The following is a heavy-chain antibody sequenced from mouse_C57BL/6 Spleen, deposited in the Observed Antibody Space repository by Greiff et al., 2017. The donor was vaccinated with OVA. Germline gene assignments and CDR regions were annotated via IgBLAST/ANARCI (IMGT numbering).Heavy chain of an antibody. V-gene: IGHV1-82*01. CDR1: GYAFSSSW. Sequence: VHLVESGPELVKPGASVKISCKASGYAFSSSWMNWVKQRPGKGLEWIGRIYPGDGDTNYNGKFKGKATLTADKSSSTAYMQLSSLTSEDSAVYFCARWGYGSSWYFDVWGTGTTVTVSS. CDR3: ARWGYGSSWYFDV. D-gene: IGHD1-1*01. CDR2: IYPGDGDT. J-gene: IGHJ1*03.